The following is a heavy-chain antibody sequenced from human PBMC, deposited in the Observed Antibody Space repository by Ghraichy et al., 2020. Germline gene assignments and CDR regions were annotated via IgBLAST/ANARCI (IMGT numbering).Heavy chain of an antibody. CDR1: GFTFSSYW. Sequence: GGYLRLSCAASGFTFSSYWMSWVRQAPGKGPEWVANIKEDGSEKYYVDSVKGRFTISRDNAKNSLYLQMSSLRADDTAVYYCARGAFWAFDYWGQGTLVTVSS. V-gene: IGHV3-7*01. CDR3: ARGAFWAFDY. D-gene: IGHD7-27*01. J-gene: IGHJ4*02. CDR2: IKEDGSEK.